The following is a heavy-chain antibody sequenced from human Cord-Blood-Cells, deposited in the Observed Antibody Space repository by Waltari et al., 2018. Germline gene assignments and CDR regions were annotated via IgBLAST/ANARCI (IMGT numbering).Heavy chain of an antibody. CDR1: GYTFTSYA. J-gene: IGHJ4*02. Sequence: QVQLVQSGAEVKKPGASVKVSCKASGYTFTSYAMHWVPQAPGQRLEWMGWINAGNGNTKYSQKFQGRVTITRDTSASTAYMELSSLRSEDTAVYYCARHYYDSSGYYFDYWGQGTLVTVSS. D-gene: IGHD3-22*01. CDR2: INAGNGNT. V-gene: IGHV1-3*01. CDR3: ARHYYDSSGYYFDY.